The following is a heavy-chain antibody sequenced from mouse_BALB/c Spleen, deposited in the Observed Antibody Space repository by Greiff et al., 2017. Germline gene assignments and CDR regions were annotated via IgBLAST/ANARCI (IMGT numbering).Heavy chain of an antibody. CDR3: ARGTTAWYFDV. V-gene: IGHV1-82*01. D-gene: IGHD1-2*01. J-gene: IGHJ1*01. CDR1: GYAFSSSW. Sequence: QVQLKQSGPELVKPGASVKISCKASGYAFSSSWMNWVKQRPGQGLEWIGRIYPGDGDTNYNGKFKGKATLTADKSSSTAYMQLSSLTSVDSAVYFCARGTTAWYFDVWGAGTTVTVSS. CDR2: IYPGDGDT.